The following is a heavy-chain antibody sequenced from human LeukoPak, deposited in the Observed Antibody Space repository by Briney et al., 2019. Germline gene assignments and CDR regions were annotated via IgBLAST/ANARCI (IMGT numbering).Heavy chain of an antibody. D-gene: IGHD2-15*01. CDR2: IYSSGST. CDR1: GGSISSSYYY. CDR3: ARGRVRVSPGTGYFDS. J-gene: IGHJ4*02. V-gene: IGHV4-39*01. Sequence: ASETLSLTCTVSGGSISSSYYYWGWIRQPPGKGLEWIGSIYSSGSTYYNPSLKSRVTISVDTSKNQFSLKLSSVTAADTAVFYCARGRVRVSPGTGYFDSWSQGAQVIVSS.